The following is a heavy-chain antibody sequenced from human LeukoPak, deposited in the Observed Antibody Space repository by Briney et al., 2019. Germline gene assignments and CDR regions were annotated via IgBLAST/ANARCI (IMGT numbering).Heavy chain of an antibody. Sequence: GASVKVSCKASGGTFSSYAISWVRQAPGQGLEWMGRIIPILGIANYEQKFQGRVTITADKSTSTAYTELRSLRSDATAVYYCARAGGGYNRGNFDYWGQGTLVTVSS. CDR1: GGTFSSYA. D-gene: IGHD5-12*01. J-gene: IGHJ4*02. V-gene: IGHV1-69*04. CDR2: IIPILGIA. CDR3: ARAGGGYNRGNFDY.